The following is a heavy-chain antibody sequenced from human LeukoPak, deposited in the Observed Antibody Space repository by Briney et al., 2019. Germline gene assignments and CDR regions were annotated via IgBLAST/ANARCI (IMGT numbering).Heavy chain of an antibody. CDR3: ATDSGSYPNWFDP. J-gene: IGHJ5*02. D-gene: IGHD1-26*01. CDR1: GGTVSSYA. CDR2: IIPIFGTT. Sequence: SVKVSCKASGGTVSSYAINWVRQAPGQGLEWMGDIIPIFGTTNYAQKFQGRVTITADESTSTAYMELSSLKSEDTAVYYCATDSGSYPNWFDPWGQGTLVTVSS. V-gene: IGHV1-69*13.